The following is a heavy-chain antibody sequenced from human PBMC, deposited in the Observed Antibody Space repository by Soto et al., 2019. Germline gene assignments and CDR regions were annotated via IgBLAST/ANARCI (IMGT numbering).Heavy chain of an antibody. V-gene: IGHV3-21*01. CDR1: GFTFNTYD. CDR3: VRSGTARLLRHSWFDT. Sequence: EVQLVESGGGLVKPGGSLRLSCAASGFTFNTYDMNWVRQAPGKGLEWVSSITTSSAYIYYADSLKGRITISRDYAKNSLFLQMNSLRAEDTAVYYCVRSGTARLLRHSWFDTWGQGTLVTVSS. CDR2: ITTSSAYI. J-gene: IGHJ5*02. D-gene: IGHD2-21*01.